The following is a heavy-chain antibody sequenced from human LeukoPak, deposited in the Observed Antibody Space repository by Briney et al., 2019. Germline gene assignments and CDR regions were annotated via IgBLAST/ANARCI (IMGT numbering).Heavy chain of an antibody. Sequence: AGGSLRLSCVASGYTFSHYWMSWVRQTPGKGLEWVASISNGGYPTYYVDFVRGRFTISRDDARNSLFLQMNGLRADDTAVYYCTRENYVPDSWGQGTLVTVSS. CDR2: ISNGGYPT. J-gene: IGHJ4*02. CDR1: GYTFSHYW. V-gene: IGHV3-7*03. D-gene: IGHD3-10*02. CDR3: TRENYVPDS.